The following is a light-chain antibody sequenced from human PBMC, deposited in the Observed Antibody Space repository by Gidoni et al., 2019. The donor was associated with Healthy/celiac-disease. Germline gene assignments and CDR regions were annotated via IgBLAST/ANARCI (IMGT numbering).Light chain of an antibody. J-gene: IGKJ2*01. V-gene: IGKV3-15*01. CDR3: QKYNNWRT. Sequence: EIVMTQSPATLAVSPGARATLSCRASQSVSSNLAWYQQKPGQAPRLLIYGASTRATGIPARFSGSGSGTEFTLTISSLQSEDFAVYYCQKYNNWRTFGQGTKLEIK. CDR2: GAS. CDR1: QSVSSN.